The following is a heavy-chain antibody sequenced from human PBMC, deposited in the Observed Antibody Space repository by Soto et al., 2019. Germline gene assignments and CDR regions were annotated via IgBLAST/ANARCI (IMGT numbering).Heavy chain of an antibody. J-gene: IGHJ5*02. CDR3: ARATGAYYYDSSGPNWFDP. D-gene: IGHD3-22*01. Sequence: GESLKISCKGSGYSFTSYWIGWVRQMPGKGLEWMGIIYPGDSDTRYSPSFQGQVTISADKSISTAYLQWSSLKASDTAMYCCARATGAYYYDSSGPNWFDPWGQGTLVTVSS. CDR2: IYPGDSDT. V-gene: IGHV5-51*01. CDR1: GYSFTSYW.